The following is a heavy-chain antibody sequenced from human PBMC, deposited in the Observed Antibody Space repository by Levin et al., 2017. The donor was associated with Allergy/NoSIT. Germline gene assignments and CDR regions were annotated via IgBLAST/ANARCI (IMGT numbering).Heavy chain of an antibody. V-gene: IGHV4-31*03. CDR1: GGSISGGGYH. D-gene: IGHD2-2*03. Sequence: SQTLSLTCTVSGGSISGGGYHWTWIRQHPEKGLEWIGYIYYSGSTFYNPSLKRRLMKSVDTAKNQFYLTVSSVTAAATAVYYCSREDGSTFDFWGQGALVTVAS. J-gene: IGHJ4*02. CDR2: IYYSGST. CDR3: SREDGSTFDF.